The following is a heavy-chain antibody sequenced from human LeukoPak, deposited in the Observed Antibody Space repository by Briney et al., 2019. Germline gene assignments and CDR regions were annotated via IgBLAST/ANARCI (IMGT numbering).Heavy chain of an antibody. CDR3: ARGLAANWFDP. CDR1: GFTFSSNG. CDR2: IKEDGSEK. V-gene: IGHV3-7*01. J-gene: IGHJ5*02. Sequence: GGSLRLSCVASGFTFSSNGMHWVRQAPGKGLEWVANIKEDGSEKYYVDSVKGRFTISRDNAKNSLYLQMNSLRAEDTAVYYCARGLAANWFDPWGQGTLVTVSS.